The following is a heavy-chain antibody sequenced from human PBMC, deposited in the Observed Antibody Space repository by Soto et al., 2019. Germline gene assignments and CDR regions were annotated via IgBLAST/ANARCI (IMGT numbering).Heavy chain of an antibody. Sequence: ASVKVSCKASGYTFTSYAMHWVRQAPGQRLEWMGWINAGNGNTKYSQKFQGRVTITRDTSASTAYMELSSLRSEDTAVYYCARDRRVVRGVPLTYYYYYGMDVWGQGTTVTVSS. CDR1: GYTFTSYA. J-gene: IGHJ6*02. CDR2: INAGNGNT. CDR3: ARDRRVVRGVPLTYYYYYGMDV. V-gene: IGHV1-3*01. D-gene: IGHD3-10*01.